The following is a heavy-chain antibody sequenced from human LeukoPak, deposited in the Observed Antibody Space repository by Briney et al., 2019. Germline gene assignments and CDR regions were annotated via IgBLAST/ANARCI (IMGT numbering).Heavy chain of an antibody. V-gene: IGHV3-48*03. D-gene: IGHD3-10*02. CDR1: GFTFSSYE. CDR3: AALGITMIGGV. CDR2: ISSSGSTI. Sequence: GGSLRLSCAASGFTFSSYEMNWVRQAPGKGLEGVSYISSSGSTIYYADSVKGRFTIYRDNAKNSLYLQMNSLRAEDTAVYYCAALGITMIGGVWGKGTTVTIPS. J-gene: IGHJ6*04.